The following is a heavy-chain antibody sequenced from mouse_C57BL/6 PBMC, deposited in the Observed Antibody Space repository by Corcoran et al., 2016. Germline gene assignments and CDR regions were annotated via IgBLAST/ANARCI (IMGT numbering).Heavy chain of an antibody. CDR2: IFPGSGST. J-gene: IGHJ2*01. V-gene: IGHV1-75*01. D-gene: IGHD1-1*01. Sequence: QVQLQQSGPELVMHGASVKISCKASGYNSTDYYINWVKQRPGQGLEWNGWIFPGSGSTYYNEKFKGKSTLTVDKSSSNAYMLLSSLTSEDSAVYFCARGGNYYGRSDYWGQGTTLTVSS. CDR3: ARGGNYYGRSDY. CDR1: GYNSTDYY.